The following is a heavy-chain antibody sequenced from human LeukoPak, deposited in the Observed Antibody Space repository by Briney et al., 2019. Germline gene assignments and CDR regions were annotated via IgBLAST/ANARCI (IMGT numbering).Heavy chain of an antibody. CDR2: IYYSRST. Sequence: SETLSLTCTVSGGSISSHYWSWIRQPPGKGLEWIGYIYYSRSTNYNPSLKSRVTISVDTSKNQFSLKLSSVTAADTAVYYCARVYSGSYFDYWGQGTLVTVSS. J-gene: IGHJ4*02. V-gene: IGHV4-59*11. CDR1: GGSISSHY. CDR3: ARVYSGSYFDY. D-gene: IGHD1-26*01.